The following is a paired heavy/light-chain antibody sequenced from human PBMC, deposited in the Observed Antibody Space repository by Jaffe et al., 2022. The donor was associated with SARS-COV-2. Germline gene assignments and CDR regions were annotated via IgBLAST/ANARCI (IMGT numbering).Heavy chain of an antibody. J-gene: IGHJ3*02. CDR2: MYYSGSA. CDR3: TRDSSNQI. Sequence: QVQLQESGPGLVKSSETLSLTCSVSGGFISTYYWSWIRQAPGKGLEWIGCMYYSGSANYNPSLKTRVTMSVDMSKNQFSLRLNSVTAADTAVYYCTRDSSNQIWGQGTRVIVSS. CDR1: GGFISTYY. D-gene: IGHD6-13*01. V-gene: IGHV4-59*01.
Light chain of an antibody. V-gene: IGKV1-16*01. J-gene: IGKJ2*01. CDR3: QQYDIYPYT. CDR2: SAS. CDR1: QGISNY. Sequence: DIQMTQSPSSLSASVGDRVTITCRASQGISNYLTWFQQKPGKAPKSLIYSASSLQSGVPSRFSGSGSGTDFTLTISSLQPEDFATYYCQQYDIYPYTFGQGTKLEIK.